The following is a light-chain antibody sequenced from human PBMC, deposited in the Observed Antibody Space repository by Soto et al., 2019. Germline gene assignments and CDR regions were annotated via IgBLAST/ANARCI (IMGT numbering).Light chain of an antibody. CDR2: AAF. V-gene: IGKV3-15*01. CDR3: QQHNNYPLT. CDR1: QSVSSN. J-gene: IGKJ1*01. Sequence: IRLTPSPATLPVAPGRRITLSCRASQSVSSNLAWYQQKPGQAPSLLIYAAFTWATGIPSRFSGTGSGTDFTLTISSLQSEDFTTYYCQQHNNYPLTFGQGTKVDIK.